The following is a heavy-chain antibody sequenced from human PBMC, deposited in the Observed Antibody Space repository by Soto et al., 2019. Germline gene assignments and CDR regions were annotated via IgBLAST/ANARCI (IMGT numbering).Heavy chain of an antibody. CDR3: ARDRAGTGCAFDI. V-gene: IGHV3-21*01. Sequence: VQLVESGGGLVKPGGSLRLSCAASGFTFSSYSMNWVRQAPGKGLEWVSSISSSSSYIYYADSVKGRFTISRDNAKNSLYLQVNNLRAEDTAVYYCARDRAGTGCAFDIWGQGTMVTVSS. CDR2: ISSSSSYI. J-gene: IGHJ3*02. CDR1: GFTFSSYS. D-gene: IGHD6-13*01.